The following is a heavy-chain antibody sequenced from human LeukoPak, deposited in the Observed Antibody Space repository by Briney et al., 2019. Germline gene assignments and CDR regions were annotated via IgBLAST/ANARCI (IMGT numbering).Heavy chain of an antibody. V-gene: IGHV4-59*01. Sequence: SETLSLTCTVSGGSISSYYWSWIRQPPGKGLEWIGYICYSGSTNYNPSLKSRVTISVDTSKNQFSLKLSSVTAADTAVYYCARYSSGCHGCYYYGMDVWGQGTTVTVSS. J-gene: IGHJ6*02. CDR2: ICYSGST. CDR3: ARYSSGCHGCYYYGMDV. D-gene: IGHD6-19*01. CDR1: GGSISSYY.